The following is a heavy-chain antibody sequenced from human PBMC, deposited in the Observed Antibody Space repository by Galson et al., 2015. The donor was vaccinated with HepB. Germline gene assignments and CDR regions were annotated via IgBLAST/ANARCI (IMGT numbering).Heavy chain of an antibody. Sequence: SLRLSCAASGFIFSDYYMSWIHQAPGKGLEWISYISRSTIYTNYAGSVQGRFTISRDNAKNSLYLHLNIVTAEDTAVYYCARVADADYGDHTHFDYWGQGTLVTVSS. D-gene: IGHD4-17*01. CDR2: ISRSTIYT. V-gene: IGHV3-11*06. CDR3: ARVADADYGDHTHFDY. CDR1: GFIFSDYY. J-gene: IGHJ4*02.